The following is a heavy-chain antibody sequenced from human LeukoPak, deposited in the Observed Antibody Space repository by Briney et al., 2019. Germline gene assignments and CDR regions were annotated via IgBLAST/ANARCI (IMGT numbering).Heavy chain of an antibody. Sequence: KPSETLSLTCTVSGGSISSYYWSWIRQPAGKGLEWIGRIYTSGSTNYNPSLKSRVTMSVDTSKNQFSLKLSSVTAADTAVYYCARGTVTMVRGVTYCYYYMDVWGKGTTVTISS. CDR2: IYTSGST. D-gene: IGHD3-10*01. J-gene: IGHJ6*03. V-gene: IGHV4-4*07. CDR3: ARGTVTMVRGVTYCYYYMDV. CDR1: GGSISSYY.